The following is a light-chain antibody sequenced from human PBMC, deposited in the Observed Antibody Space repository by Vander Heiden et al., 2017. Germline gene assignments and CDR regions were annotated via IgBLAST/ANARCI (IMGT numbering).Light chain of an antibody. CDR3: QQGYGTPFT. J-gene: IGKJ3*01. V-gene: IGKV1-39*01. Sequence: IHMTQSPSSLSASVGDRVTITCRASQSITNYLISWYQQKPGRAPKLLIYTASSLQSGVPSRFSGSGSGTDFTLTISSLQPEDFATYYCQQGYGTPFTFGPGTKVDLK. CDR1: QSITNY. CDR2: TAS.